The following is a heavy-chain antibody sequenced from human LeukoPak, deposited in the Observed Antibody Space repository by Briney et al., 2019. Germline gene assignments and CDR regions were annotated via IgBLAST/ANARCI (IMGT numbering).Heavy chain of an antibody. D-gene: IGHD4-17*01. J-gene: IGHJ4*02. CDR3: ARTYGDYPFDY. Sequence: GGSLRLSCAASGFTFSDYYMGWIRQAPGKGLEWVSYITSGGTTIYYADSVKGRFTISRDNAKNSLFLQMNSLRAEDTAVYYCARTYGDYPFDYWGQGTLVTVSS. CDR2: ITSGGTTI. CDR1: GFTFSDYY. V-gene: IGHV3-11*01.